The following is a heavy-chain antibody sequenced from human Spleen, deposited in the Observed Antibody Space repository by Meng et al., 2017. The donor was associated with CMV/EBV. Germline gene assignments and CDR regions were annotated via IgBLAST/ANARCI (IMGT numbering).Heavy chain of an antibody. J-gene: IGHJ4*02. D-gene: IGHD2-21*01. CDR2: IRFDGSVK. Sequence: GESLKISCAASGFSFSHFGIHWVRQAPGKGLEWVAFIRFDGSVKSYADSVKGRFTISRDNSKNTLYLQMNSLRAEDTAVYYCARESYCGGDCYLVDYWGQGTLVTVSS. V-gene: IGHV3-30*02. CDR1: GFSFSHFG. CDR3: ARESYCGGDCYLVDY.